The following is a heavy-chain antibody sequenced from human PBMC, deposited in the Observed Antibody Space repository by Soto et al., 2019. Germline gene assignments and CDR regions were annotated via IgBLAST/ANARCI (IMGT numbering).Heavy chain of an antibody. D-gene: IGHD3-16*01. Sequence: VVLQESGPGLVKASETLSLTCTVSVYPITKYYWTWIRQSPGKGLEWIGNVYYSGGTKYNPSLRXXVTISLDTSKSQFSLKLSSVTVADTAMYYCARDPWGKEFDFWDQGTLITVSS. V-gene: IGHV4-59*01. J-gene: IGHJ4*02. CDR3: ARDPWGKEFDF. CDR1: VYPITKYY. CDR2: VYYSGGT.